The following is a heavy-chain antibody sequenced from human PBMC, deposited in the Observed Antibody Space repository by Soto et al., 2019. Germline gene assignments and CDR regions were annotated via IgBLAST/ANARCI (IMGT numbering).Heavy chain of an antibody. Sequence: SETLSLTCTVSGGSISSGGYYWSWIRQHPGKGLEWIGYIYYSGSTYYNPSLKSRVTISVDTSKNQFSLKLSSVTAADTAVYYCASYYYDLSSGWFDPWGQGTLVTVSS. CDR1: GGSISSGGYY. CDR3: ASYYYDLSSGWFDP. V-gene: IGHV4-31*03. D-gene: IGHD3-22*01. J-gene: IGHJ5*02. CDR2: IYYSGST.